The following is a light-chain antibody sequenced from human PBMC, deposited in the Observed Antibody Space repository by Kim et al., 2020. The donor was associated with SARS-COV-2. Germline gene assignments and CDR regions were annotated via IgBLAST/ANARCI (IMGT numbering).Light chain of an antibody. CDR3: LQYGGLPVT. J-gene: IGKJ4*01. CDR2: AAS. CDR1: QGIASS. Sequence: DIQMTQSPSAMSASVGDRVTITCRASQGIASSLLWFQQKPGKVPKRLIHAASNLQSGAPSRFSGSGSGTEFTLTISSLQPEDFATYYCLQYGGLPVTFGGGTKLEIK. V-gene: IGKV1-17*03.